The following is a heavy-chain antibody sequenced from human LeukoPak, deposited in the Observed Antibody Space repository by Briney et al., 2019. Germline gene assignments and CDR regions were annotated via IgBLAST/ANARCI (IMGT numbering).Heavy chain of an antibody. CDR3: ARDLEDSSPFGAFDM. J-gene: IGHJ3*02. Sequence: GGSLRLSCAASGFTFSNYGMHWVHQVPGKGLEWVAAIWFDGIRKYYADSVKGRLTISRDNSKNTLYLQMNSLSAEDTAVYYCARDLEDSSPFGAFDMWGQGTMVTVSS. CDR1: GFTFSNYG. D-gene: IGHD3-22*01. CDR2: IWFDGIRK. V-gene: IGHV3-33*01.